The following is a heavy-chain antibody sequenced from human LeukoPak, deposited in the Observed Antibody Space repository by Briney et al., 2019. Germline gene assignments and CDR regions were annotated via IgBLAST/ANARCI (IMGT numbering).Heavy chain of an antibody. CDR3: AKDRYSSSWTDFDY. CDR1: GYSLSELS. CDR2: FDPGDDET. J-gene: IGHJ4*02. V-gene: IGHV1-24*01. Sequence: ASVKVSCKVSGYSLSELSTHWVRQAPGQGLEWMGGFDPGDDETIYAQKFQGRVTMTEDTSTDTAYLELSSLRSEDTALYYCAKDRYSSSWTDFDYWGQGTLVTVSS. D-gene: IGHD6-13*01.